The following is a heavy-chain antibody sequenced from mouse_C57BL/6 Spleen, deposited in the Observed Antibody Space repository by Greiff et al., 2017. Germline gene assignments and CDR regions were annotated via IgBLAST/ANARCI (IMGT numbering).Heavy chain of an antibody. J-gene: IGHJ3*01. Sequence: EVMLVESGEGLVKPGGSLKLSCAASGFTFSSNALSWVRQTPEKRLEWVAYISSGGDYIYYADTVKGRFTISRDNARNTLYLQMSSLKSEDTAMYYCTREGGSSSAWFAYWGQGTLVTVSA. D-gene: IGHD1-1*01. CDR3: TREGGSSSAWFAY. CDR1: GFTFSSNA. V-gene: IGHV5-9-1*02. CDR2: ISSGGDYI.